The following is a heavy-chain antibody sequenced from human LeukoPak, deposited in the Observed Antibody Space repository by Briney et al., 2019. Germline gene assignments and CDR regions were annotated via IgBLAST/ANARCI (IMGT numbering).Heavy chain of an antibody. Sequence: ASVKVSCKASGYTFTSYGISWVRQAPGKGLEWMGWISAYNGNTNYAQRVQGRVTMTTDTSTSTGYMELRSLRSDDTAVYYCARDDDIVVGRNGMDVWGQGTTVTVSS. J-gene: IGHJ6*02. D-gene: IGHD2-15*01. CDR3: ARDDDIVVGRNGMDV. CDR2: ISAYNGNT. V-gene: IGHV1-18*01. CDR1: GYTFTSYG.